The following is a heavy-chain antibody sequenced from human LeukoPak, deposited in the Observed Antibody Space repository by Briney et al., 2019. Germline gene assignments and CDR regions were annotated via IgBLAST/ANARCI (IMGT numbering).Heavy chain of an antibody. J-gene: IGHJ5*02. CDR1: GDPINPYY. Sequence: SEPLSLTCTVSGDPINPYYWGWLPQPPGKGLEWIRYIYFSGTTKYNPSLESRVTISVDTSKNQFSLKLSSVTAADTAVYYCARRRAEGGSDGHYNWFDPWGQGNLVSVSS. D-gene: IGHD5-24*01. CDR2: IYFSGTT. CDR3: ARRRAEGGSDGHYNWFDP. V-gene: IGHV4-59*08.